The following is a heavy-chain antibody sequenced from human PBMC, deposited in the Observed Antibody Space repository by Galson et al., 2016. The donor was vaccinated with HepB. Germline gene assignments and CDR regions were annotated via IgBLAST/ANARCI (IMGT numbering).Heavy chain of an antibody. CDR1: GFTFSSYW. D-gene: IGHD3-3*01. CDR3: AKDYYDFVLGINDF. CDR2: IKQDGSEK. V-gene: IGHV3-7*05. J-gene: IGHJ4*02. Sequence: SLRLSCAASGFTFSSYWMTWVRQAPGKGLEWVANIKQDGSEKYYVDSVKGRFTISRDNAKNSLYLQMNSLRAEDTAVYYCAKDYYDFVLGINDFWGQGTLVTVSS.